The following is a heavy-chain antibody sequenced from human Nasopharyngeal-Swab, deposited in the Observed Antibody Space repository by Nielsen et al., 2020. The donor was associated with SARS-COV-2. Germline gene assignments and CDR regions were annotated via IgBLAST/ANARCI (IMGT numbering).Heavy chain of an antibody. V-gene: IGHV1-24*01. CDR2: FDPEDGET. CDR1: VSTLTDIS. Sequence: ASVTVSCKVSVSTLTDISMHWVRQAHGRGLEWMGGFDPEDGETIYAQKFQGRVTMTTDTSTSTAYMELRSLRSDDTAVYFCARFCGYDCQNGFDIWGQGTMVTVSS. J-gene: IGHJ3*02. CDR3: ARFCGYDCQNGFDI. D-gene: IGHD2-21*01.